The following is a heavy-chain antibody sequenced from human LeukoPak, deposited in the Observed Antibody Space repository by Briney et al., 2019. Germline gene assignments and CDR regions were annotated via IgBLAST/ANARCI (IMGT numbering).Heavy chain of an antibody. CDR3: AKDVDY. CDR2: ISSSSRSYI. V-gene: IGHV3-21*01. Sequence: PGGSLRLSCAASGFTFSSYSMNWVRQAPGKGLEWVSSISSSSRSYIYYADSVKGRFTISRDNAKNSLYLQMNSLRAEDTAVYYCAKDVDYWGQGTLVTVSS. CDR1: GFTFSSYS. J-gene: IGHJ4*02.